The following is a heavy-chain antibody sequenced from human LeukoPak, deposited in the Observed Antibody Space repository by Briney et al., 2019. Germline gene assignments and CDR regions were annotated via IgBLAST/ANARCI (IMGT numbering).Heavy chain of an antibody. CDR1: GGSISSSSYY. J-gene: IGHJ4*02. V-gene: IGHV3-23*01. Sequence: ETLSLTCTVSGGSISSSSYYWGWIRQPPGKGLEWVSAISGSGGSTYYADSVKGRFTISRDNSKNTLYLQMNSLRAEDTAVYYCAKVRDYGDPHNPFDYWGQGTLVTVSS. CDR3: AKVRDYGDPHNPFDY. CDR2: ISGSGGST. D-gene: IGHD4-17*01.